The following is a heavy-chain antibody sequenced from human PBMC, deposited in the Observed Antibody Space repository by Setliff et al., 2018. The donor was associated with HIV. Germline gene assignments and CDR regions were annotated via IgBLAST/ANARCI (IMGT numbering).Heavy chain of an antibody. J-gene: IGHJ6*03. D-gene: IGHD7-27*01. CDR2: IYYSGST. V-gene: IGHV4-39*07. Sequence: SETLSLTCTVSGASLSRSTYYWGWIRQPPGKGLEWIGSIYYSGSTYYNPSLKSRVTMSVDTSKNQFSLKLSSVTAADTAAFYCARELGHYYYYMDVWGKGTTVTVSS. CDR1: GASLSRSTYY. CDR3: ARELGHYYYYMDV.